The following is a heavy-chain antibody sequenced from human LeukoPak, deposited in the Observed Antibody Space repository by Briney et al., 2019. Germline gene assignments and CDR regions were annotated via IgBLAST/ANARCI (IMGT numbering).Heavy chain of an antibody. Sequence: GESLKISGKGSGYSFTNYCIGWVRQMPGKGLEWVGIIYPGDSDTRYSPSFQGQVTISADKSISTAYLQWSSLKASDTAMYYCACGYCSSTSCYGAFDMWGEGTMVTVSS. CDR2: IYPGDSDT. D-gene: IGHD2-2*03. V-gene: IGHV5-51*01. J-gene: IGHJ3*02. CDR3: ACGYCSSTSCYGAFDM. CDR1: GYSFTNYC.